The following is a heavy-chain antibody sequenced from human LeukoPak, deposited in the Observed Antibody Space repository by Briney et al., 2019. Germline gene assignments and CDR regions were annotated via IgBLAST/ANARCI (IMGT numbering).Heavy chain of an antibody. CDR3: ARERQHYYDSSGYFDY. CDR2: IYYSGST. Sequence: PSETLSLTCTVSGGSISSNSYYWGWIRQPPGKGLEWIGSIYYSGSTYYNPSLKSRVLISVDTSKNQFSLKLISVTAADTALYYCARERQHYYDSSGYFDYWGQGTLATVSS. D-gene: IGHD3-22*01. V-gene: IGHV4-39*07. CDR1: GGSISSNSYY. J-gene: IGHJ4*02.